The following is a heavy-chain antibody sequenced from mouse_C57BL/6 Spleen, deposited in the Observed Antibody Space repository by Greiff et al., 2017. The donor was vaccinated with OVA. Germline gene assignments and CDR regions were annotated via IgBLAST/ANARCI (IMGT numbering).Heavy chain of an antibody. D-gene: IGHD2-3*01. J-gene: IGHJ2*01. V-gene: IGHV1-64*01. Sequence: QVQLQQPGAELVKPGASVKLSCKASGYTFTSYWMHWVKQRPGQGLEWIGMIHPNSGSTNYNEKFKSKATLTVDKSSSTAYMQLSSLTSEDSAVYYCARSDGLHYFDYRGQGTTLTVSS. CDR3: ARSDGLHYFDY. CDR1: GYTFTSYW. CDR2: IHPNSGST.